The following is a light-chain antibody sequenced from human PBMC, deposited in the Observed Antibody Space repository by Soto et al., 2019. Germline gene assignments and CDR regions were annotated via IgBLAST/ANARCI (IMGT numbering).Light chain of an antibody. Sequence: DIQMTQSPSSLSASVGDRVTITCRASQGIANYLAWYQQKPGKVPKLLIYAASTLEPGVPSRFSGSGFGTDFTLSISSLQPEDTATYYCQQYDHPPYTFGQGTKLEIK. CDR2: AAS. V-gene: IGKV1-27*01. J-gene: IGKJ2*01. CDR3: QQYDHPPYT. CDR1: QGIANY.